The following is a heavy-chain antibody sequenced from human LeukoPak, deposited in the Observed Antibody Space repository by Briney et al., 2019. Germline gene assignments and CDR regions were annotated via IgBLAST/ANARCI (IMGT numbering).Heavy chain of an antibody. J-gene: IGHJ4*02. CDR3: ARHLRPGIAAAGTFDY. CDR2: IYTSGST. V-gene: IGHV4-61*02. D-gene: IGHD6-13*01. Sequence: SETLSLTCTVSGGSISSGSYYWSWIRQPAGKGLEWIGRIYTSGSTNYNPSLKSRVTISVDTSKNQFSLKLSSVTAADTAVYYCARHLRPGIAAAGTFDYWGQGTLVTVSS. CDR1: GGSISSGSYY.